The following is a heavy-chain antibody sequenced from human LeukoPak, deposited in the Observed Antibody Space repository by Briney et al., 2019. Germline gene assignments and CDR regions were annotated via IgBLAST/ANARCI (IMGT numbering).Heavy chain of an antibody. CDR3: ASERLGYCSGGSCYSARWFDP. J-gene: IGHJ5*02. D-gene: IGHD2-15*01. V-gene: IGHV1-69*01. CDR1: GGTFSSYA. Sequence: SVKVSCKASGGTFSSYAISWVRQAPGQGLEWMGGIIPIFGTANYAQKFQGRVTITADESTSTAYMELSSLGSEDTAVYYCASERLGYCSGGSCYSARWFDPWGQGTLVTVSS. CDR2: IIPIFGTA.